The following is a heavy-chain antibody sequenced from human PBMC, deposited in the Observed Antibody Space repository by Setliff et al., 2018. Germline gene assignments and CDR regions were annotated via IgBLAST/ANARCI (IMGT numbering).Heavy chain of an antibody. V-gene: IGHV4-39*01. J-gene: IGHJ4*02. CDR3: ARLPNYVWGSPVGY. CDR2: IFYSGRT. CDR1: GASITNINYY. Sequence: PSETLSLTCTVSGASITNINYYWGLIRQPPGKGLEWIGSIFYSGRTFYNPSLKSRVTISVDTSKNQFSLTLSSVTAADTAVYYCARLPNYVWGSPVGYWGQGTLVTVSS. D-gene: IGHD3-16*01.